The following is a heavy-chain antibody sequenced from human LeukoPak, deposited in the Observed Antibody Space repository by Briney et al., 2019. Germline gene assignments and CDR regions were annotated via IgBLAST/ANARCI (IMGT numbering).Heavy chain of an antibody. CDR3: ATYNRDGYNFAFRQ. J-gene: IGHJ1*01. CDR1: GGSISSGGYY. D-gene: IGHD5-24*01. V-gene: IGHV4-31*03. CDR2: IYYSRST. Sequence: SETLSLTCTVSGGSISSGGYYWSWIRQHPGQGLEWIGYIYYSRSTSYNPSLKSRVTILQDTSKNQFSLKLTSVTAADTAVYYCATYNRDGYNFAFRQWGQGTLVTVSS.